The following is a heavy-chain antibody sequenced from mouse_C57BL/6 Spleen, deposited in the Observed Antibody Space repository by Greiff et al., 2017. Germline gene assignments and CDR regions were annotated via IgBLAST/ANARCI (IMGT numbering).Heavy chain of an antibody. CDR2: INPSNGGT. D-gene: IGHD2-13*01. V-gene: IGHV1-53*01. CDR1: GHTFTSHW. J-gene: IGHJ4*01. CDR3: AGSLRDYRRAMET. Sequence: QVQLQQPGTEPVKPGASVKLSCKASGHTFTSHWMHRVKQRPGQGLEWIGNINPSNGGTNYNEKFKSKATLTVDKSSSTDYMQLSSVASEESAVCYCAGSLRDYRRAMETWGQGASVTVSS.